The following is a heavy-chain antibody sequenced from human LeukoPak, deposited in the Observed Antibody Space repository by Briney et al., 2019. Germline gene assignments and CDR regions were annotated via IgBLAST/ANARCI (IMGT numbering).Heavy chain of an antibody. CDR2: IYSGGST. Sequence: GGSLRLSCSASGFTVSSNYMSWVPQAPGKGLEWVSVIYSGGSTYYADSVKGRFTISRDNSKNTLYLQMNSLRAEDTAVYYCARDPAAAGTGGIDYWGKGTLVTVSS. CDR3: ARDPAAAGTGGIDY. CDR1: GFTVSSNY. J-gene: IGHJ4*02. D-gene: IGHD6-13*01. V-gene: IGHV3-66*01.